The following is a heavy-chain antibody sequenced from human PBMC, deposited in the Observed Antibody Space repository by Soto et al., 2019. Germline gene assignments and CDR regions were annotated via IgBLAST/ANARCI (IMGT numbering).Heavy chain of an antibody. CDR3: ANGNSIYGDYGFDY. J-gene: IGHJ4*02. Sequence: GGSLRLSCAASGFTFSTYAMNWVRQAPGKGLEWVSAITGSGGTTYFADSVKGRFTISRDNSKNTLYLQMNSLRAEDTAVYYCANGNSIYGDYGFDYWGQGTLGTVSS. V-gene: IGHV3-23*01. D-gene: IGHD4-17*01. CDR2: ITGSGGTT. CDR1: GFTFSTYA.